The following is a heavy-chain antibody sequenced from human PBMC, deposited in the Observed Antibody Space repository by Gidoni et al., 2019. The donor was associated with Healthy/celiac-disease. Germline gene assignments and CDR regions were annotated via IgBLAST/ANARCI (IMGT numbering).Heavy chain of an antibody. V-gene: IGHV4-34*01. CDR2: INHSGST. CDR3: ARGFVVVVPAAMPVSWFDP. J-gene: IGHJ5*02. Sequence: QVQLQQWGAGLLKPSETLSLTCAVYGGSFSGYYWSWIRQPPGKGLEWIGEINHSGSTNYNPSLKSRVTISVDTSKNQFSLKLSSVTAADTAVYYCARGFVVVVPAAMPVSWFDPWGQGTLVTVSS. D-gene: IGHD2-2*01. CDR1: GGSFSGYY.